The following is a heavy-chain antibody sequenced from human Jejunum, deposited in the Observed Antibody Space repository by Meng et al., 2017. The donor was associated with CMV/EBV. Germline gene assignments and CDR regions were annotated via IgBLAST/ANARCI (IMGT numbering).Heavy chain of an antibody. J-gene: IGHJ4*02. V-gene: IGHV4-4*07. CDR2: TFISGTT. CDR1: VVSVSNYY. Sequence: VELRECGLGLFKTSEIVFLTCMFFVVSVSNYYWSWIRQPAEVVLEWFGRTFISGTTDYSASVKSRVTMLIDTYKNTLSLTLTSVTAADTAIYYCIREGVYWGRGILVTVSS. CDR3: IREGVY. D-gene: IGHD3-10*01.